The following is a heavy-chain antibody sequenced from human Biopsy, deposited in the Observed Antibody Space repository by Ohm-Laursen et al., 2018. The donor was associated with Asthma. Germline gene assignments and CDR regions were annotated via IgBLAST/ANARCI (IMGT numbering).Heavy chain of an antibody. Sequence: SRRLSCTASGFVFSQCGMHWVRQGPGKGLEWVALVSSDGHNKYYEDSVKGRFTISRDNSGNRLYLQINRLTVEDSAVYFCARQSGQDYGDSSGFDIWGQGTKVAVSS. CDR3: ARQSGQDYGDSSGFDI. CDR1: GFVFSQCG. CDR2: VSSDGHNK. V-gene: IGHV3-30*03. D-gene: IGHD3-22*01. J-gene: IGHJ3*02.